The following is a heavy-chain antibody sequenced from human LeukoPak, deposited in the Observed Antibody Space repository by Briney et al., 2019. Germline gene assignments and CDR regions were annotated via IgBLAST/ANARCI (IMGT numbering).Heavy chain of an antibody. CDR3: ARGIPYYYGSGSYRYYFDY. Sequence: SETLSLTCTVCGGSISSYYWSWIRQPPGKGLEWIGYIYYSGSTNYNPSLKSRVTISVDTSKNQFSLKLSSVTAADTAVYYCARGIPYYYGSGSYRYYFDYWGQGTLVTVSS. CDR2: IYYSGST. J-gene: IGHJ4*02. V-gene: IGHV4-59*01. D-gene: IGHD3-10*01. CDR1: GGSISSYY.